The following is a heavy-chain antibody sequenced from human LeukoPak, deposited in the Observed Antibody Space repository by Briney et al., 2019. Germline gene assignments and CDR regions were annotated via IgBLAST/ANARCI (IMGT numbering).Heavy chain of an antibody. V-gene: IGHV3-23*01. Sequence: GGSLRLSCAASGLTFSSDAMNWVRQAPGKGLEWVSGISGSGGSTYYADSVKGRFTISRDNSKNTLYLQMNSLRVEDTAVYYCAKVLGSAWYAFDNWGQGTLVTVSS. CDR3: AKVLGSAWYAFDN. CDR2: ISGSGGST. J-gene: IGHJ4*02. D-gene: IGHD6-19*01. CDR1: GLTFSSDA.